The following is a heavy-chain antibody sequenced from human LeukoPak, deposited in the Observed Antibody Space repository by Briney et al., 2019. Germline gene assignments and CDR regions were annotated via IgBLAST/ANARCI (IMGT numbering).Heavy chain of an antibody. V-gene: IGHV3-49*04. J-gene: IGHJ4*02. CDR1: EFTFGDYA. CDR2: IRSKGYGGTT. CDR3: TRVVQLLSGTYDGSDY. D-gene: IGHD1-26*01. Sequence: PGGSLRLSCTASEFTFGDYAMNWVRQAPGKGLEWVGFIRSKGYGGTTEYAASVKGRFTISRDDSKSIAHLQMNSLKTEDTAVYYCTRVVQLLSGTYDGSDYWGQGTLVTVSS.